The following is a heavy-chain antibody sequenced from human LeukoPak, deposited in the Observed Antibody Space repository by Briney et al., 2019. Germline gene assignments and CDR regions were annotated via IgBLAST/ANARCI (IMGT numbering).Heavy chain of an antibody. Sequence: GGSLRLSCAASGFTFSSYAMHWFRQARGKGLEWVAVISYDGSNKYYPDSVKGRFTISRDNSKNTLYLQMNSLRSEDTAVYYCASLVGATGADAFDIWGQGIMVTVSS. CDR1: GFTFSSYA. CDR3: ASLVGATGADAFDI. V-gene: IGHV3-30*04. CDR2: ISYDGSNK. J-gene: IGHJ3*02. D-gene: IGHD1-26*01.